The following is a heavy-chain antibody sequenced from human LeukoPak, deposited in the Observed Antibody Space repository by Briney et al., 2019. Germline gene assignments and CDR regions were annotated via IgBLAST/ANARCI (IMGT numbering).Heavy chain of an antibody. CDR2: IYYSGST. CDR3: ARVAINDSSGYYYEEIFDY. D-gene: IGHD3-22*01. Sequence: PSETLSLTCTVSGGSISSGGYYWSWLRQHPGKGLEWIGYIYYSGSTYYNPSLKSRVTISVDTSKNQFSLKLSSVTAADTAVYYCARVAINDSSGYYYEEIFDYWGQGTLVTVSS. CDR1: GGSISSGGYY. J-gene: IGHJ4*02. V-gene: IGHV4-31*03.